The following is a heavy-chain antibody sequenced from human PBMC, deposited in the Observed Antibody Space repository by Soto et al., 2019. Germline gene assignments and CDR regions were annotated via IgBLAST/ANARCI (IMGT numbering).Heavy chain of an antibody. CDR3: ARVGPKAPDY. D-gene: IGHD1-26*01. J-gene: IGHJ4*02. CDR2: ISRSSSYI. CDR1: GFTFSSYS. Sequence: EVQLVESGGGLVKPGGSLRLSCAASGFTFSSYSMNWVRQAPGKGLEWVSSISRSSSYIYYADSVKGRFTISRDNAKNSLYLQMNSLRAEDTAVYYCARVGPKAPDYWGQGTLVTGSS. V-gene: IGHV3-21*01.